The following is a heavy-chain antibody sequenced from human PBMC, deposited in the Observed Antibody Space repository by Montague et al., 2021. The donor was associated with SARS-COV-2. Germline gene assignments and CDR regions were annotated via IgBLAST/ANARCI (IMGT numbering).Heavy chain of an antibody. J-gene: IGHJ4*02. CDR1: GSSITSYY. V-gene: IGHV4-59*12. D-gene: IGHD6-25*01. CDR2: IYSSGSA. Sequence: SETLSLTCTVSGSSITSYYWNWIRQAPGKGLEWIAYIYSSGSACYNPSLRSRVTMSVDKSTNQFSLRLNSVTAADTAVYYCARVFRGQRLAFDFWGQGALVIVSS. CDR3: ARVFRGQRLAFDF.